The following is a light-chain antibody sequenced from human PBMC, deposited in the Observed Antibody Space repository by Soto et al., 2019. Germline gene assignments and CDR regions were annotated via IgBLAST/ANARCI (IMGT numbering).Light chain of an antibody. V-gene: IGLV2-14*03. Sequence: QSVLTQVASVSGSPGQSITISCTGTSSDVGTYDYVSWYQQHPGKAPKLMIYNVNYRPSGVSNRFSGSKSGSTASLTISGLHADDEADYYCSSYTKTTTVVFGGGTKLTVL. CDR3: SSYTKTTTVV. CDR2: NVN. CDR1: SSDVGTYDY. J-gene: IGLJ2*01.